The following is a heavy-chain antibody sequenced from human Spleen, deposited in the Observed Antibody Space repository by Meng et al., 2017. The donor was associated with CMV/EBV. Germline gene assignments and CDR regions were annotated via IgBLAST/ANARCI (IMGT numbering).Heavy chain of an antibody. CDR2: ISSSSSYI. CDR3: ARGGRYSFSWYGFYAF. D-gene: IGHD6-13*01. CDR1: GFTFSSYS. Sequence: GGPLRLSCAASGFTFSSYSMNWVRQAPGKGLEWVSSISSSSSYIYYADSVKGRFTISRDNAKNSLYLQMNSLRAEDTAVYFCARGGRYSFSWYGFYAFWGQGTLVTVSS. J-gene: IGHJ4*02. V-gene: IGHV3-21*04.